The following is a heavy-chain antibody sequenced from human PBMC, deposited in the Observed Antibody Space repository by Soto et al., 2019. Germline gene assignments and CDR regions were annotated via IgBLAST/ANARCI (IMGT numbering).Heavy chain of an antibody. CDR1: GFTFSSYA. CDR2: ISYDGSNK. J-gene: IGHJ6*02. V-gene: IGHV3-30-3*01. Sequence: QVQLVESGGGVVQPGRSLRLSCAASGFTFSSYAMHWVRQAPGKGLEWVAVISYDGSNKYYADSVKGRFTISRDNSKNTLYLQMNGLRAEDTAVYYCARDPLLLWFGEPGYGMDVWGQGTTVTVSS. CDR3: ARDPLLLWFGEPGYGMDV. D-gene: IGHD3-10*01.